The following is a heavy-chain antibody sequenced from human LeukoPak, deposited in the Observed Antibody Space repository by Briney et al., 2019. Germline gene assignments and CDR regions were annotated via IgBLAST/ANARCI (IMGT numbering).Heavy chain of an antibody. CDR3: AREYCSGGSCYPIFDY. D-gene: IGHD2-15*01. J-gene: IGHJ4*02. CDR2: IKHSGST. V-gene: IGHV4-34*01. CDR1: GGSSSGYY. Sequence: SETLSLTCAVYGGSSSGYYWRWLRQPPGKGVEGVGEIKHSGSTNYNPSLKSRVTISVDTSKNQFSLKLTSVTAADTAVYYCAREYCSGGSCYPIFDYWGQGTLVTVSS.